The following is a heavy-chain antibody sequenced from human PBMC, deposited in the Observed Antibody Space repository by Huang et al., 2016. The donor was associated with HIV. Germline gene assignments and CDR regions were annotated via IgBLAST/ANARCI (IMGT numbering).Heavy chain of an antibody. J-gene: IGHJ1*01. V-gene: IGHV4-39*02. D-gene: IGHD3-3*01. CDR2: IYYSGTT. CDR3: ARTGVAVSDDPEYFQH. CDR1: GDSINSNTFY. Sequence: LQESGPGLVGPSETLSLTCAVSGDSINSNTFYWGWIRRPPGKALEWIGSIYYSGTTYDNPALKGRARIAVDASKNRIFLHLRSVTAADTGVYYCARTGVAVSDDPEYFQHWGQGALVTIS.